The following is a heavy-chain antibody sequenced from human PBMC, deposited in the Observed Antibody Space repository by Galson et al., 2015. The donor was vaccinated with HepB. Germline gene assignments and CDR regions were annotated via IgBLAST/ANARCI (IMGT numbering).Heavy chain of an antibody. Sequence: SVKVSCKASGYTFNTYGITYVRQAPGQGLEWVGWINPDNGNTKYAQKLQGRVTMTTETSPSTAYMELRSLRSDDTAVYYCARGPWFGELTGILVLQHWGQGTLVTVSS. J-gene: IGHJ1*01. V-gene: IGHV1-18*04. D-gene: IGHD3-10*01. CDR1: GYTFNTYG. CDR2: INPDNGNT. CDR3: ARGPWFGELTGILVLQH.